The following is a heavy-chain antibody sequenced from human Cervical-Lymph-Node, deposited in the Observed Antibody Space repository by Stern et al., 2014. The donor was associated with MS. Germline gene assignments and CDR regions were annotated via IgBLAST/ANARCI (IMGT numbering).Heavy chain of an antibody. Sequence: VQLVESGAEVKKPGASVKVSCKASGYTLGAFGITWVRQAPGQGPEWMGYISPITGETHSAQEFQGRITMTTDTSTSTAYMDLRGLRSDDTAVYYCARGGIHWGSRFDYWGQGTLVTVSP. D-gene: IGHD7-27*01. CDR1: GYTLGAFG. J-gene: IGHJ4*02. CDR3: ARGGIHWGSRFDY. V-gene: IGHV1-18*01. CDR2: ISPITGET.